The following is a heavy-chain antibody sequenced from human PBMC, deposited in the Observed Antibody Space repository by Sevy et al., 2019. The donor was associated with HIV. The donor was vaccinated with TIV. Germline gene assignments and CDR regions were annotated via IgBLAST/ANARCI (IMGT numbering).Heavy chain of an antibody. J-gene: IGHJ4*02. V-gene: IGHV4-59*01. CDR1: DGSISSYY. CDR3: ARDYYDSSGYSYYFDY. CDR2: IYYSGST. D-gene: IGHD3-22*01. Sequence: SETLSLTCTVSDGSISSYYWSWIRQPPGKGLEWIGYIYYSGSTNYNPSLKSRVTISVDTSKNQFSLKLSSVTAADTAMYYCARDYYDSSGYSYYFDYWGQGTLVTVSS.